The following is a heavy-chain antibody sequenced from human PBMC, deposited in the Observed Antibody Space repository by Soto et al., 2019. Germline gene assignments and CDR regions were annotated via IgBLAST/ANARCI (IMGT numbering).Heavy chain of an antibody. CDR2: ISYDGTNT. CDR1: EFTFSTYP. D-gene: IGHD6-13*01. J-gene: IGHJ6*02. CDR3: ARDARYASSSYGFDV. Sequence: QVLLVESGGGVVQPGRSLRLSCAASEFTFSTYPMHWVRQAPGKGLEWVAVISYDGTNTYYADSVKGRFTISRDNSKNTLSLQMNSLRGDDTAIYYCARDARYASSSYGFDVWGQGTTVSVSS. V-gene: IGHV3-30-3*01.